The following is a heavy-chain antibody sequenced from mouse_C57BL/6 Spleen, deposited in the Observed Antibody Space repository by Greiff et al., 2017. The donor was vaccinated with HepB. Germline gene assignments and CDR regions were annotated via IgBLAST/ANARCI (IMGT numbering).Heavy chain of an antibody. CDR2: INPSSGYT. D-gene: IGHD4-1*01. V-gene: IGHV1-4*01. CDR3: ARLRLTAWFAY. J-gene: IGHJ3*01. CDR1: GYTFTSYT. Sequence: QVQLQQSGAELARPGASVKMSCKASGYTFTSYTMHWVKQRPGQGLEWIGYINPSSGYTKYNQKFKDKATLTADKSSSTAYMQLSSLTSEDSAVYYGARLRLTAWFAYWGKGTLVTVSA.